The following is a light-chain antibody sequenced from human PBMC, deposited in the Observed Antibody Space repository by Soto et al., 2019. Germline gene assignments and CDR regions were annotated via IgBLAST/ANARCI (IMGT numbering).Light chain of an antibody. CDR2: GAS. Sequence: EIVMTQSPATLSVSPGERATLSCRASQRVSSSYLAWFQQNPGQAPRLLIYGASSRATGIPDRFSGSGSGTDFTLTISRLEPEDFAVYYCQQYGSSGRTFGQGTKVDIK. CDR1: QRVSSSY. V-gene: IGKV3-20*01. J-gene: IGKJ1*01. CDR3: QQYGSSGRT.